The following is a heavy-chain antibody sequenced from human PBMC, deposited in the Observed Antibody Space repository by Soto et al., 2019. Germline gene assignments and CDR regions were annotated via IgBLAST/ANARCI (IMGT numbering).Heavy chain of an antibody. CDR1: GFTFSSYW. Sequence: GVSLRLSCAASGFTFSSYWMHWVRQAPGKGLVWVSRINSDGSSTSYADSVKGRFTISRDNAKNTLYLQMNSLRAEDTAVYYCARDGGGYCSSTSCYYYYYYYMDVWGKGTTVTVSS. CDR2: INSDGSST. CDR3: ARDGGGYCSSTSCYYYYYYYMDV. V-gene: IGHV3-74*01. J-gene: IGHJ6*03. D-gene: IGHD2-2*01.